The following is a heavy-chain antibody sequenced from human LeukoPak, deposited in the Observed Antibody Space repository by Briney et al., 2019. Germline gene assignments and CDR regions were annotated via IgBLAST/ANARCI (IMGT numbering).Heavy chain of an antibody. D-gene: IGHD3-10*02. J-gene: IGHJ6*04. V-gene: IGHV3-30*18. Sequence: PGGSLRLSCAASGFTFSSTWMSWVRQAPGKGLEWVAVISYDGSNKYYADSVKGRFTISRDNAKNSLYLQMNSLRAEDTAVYYCAELGITMIGGVWGKGTTVTISS. CDR2: ISYDGSNK. CDR3: AELGITMIGGV. CDR1: GFTFSSTW.